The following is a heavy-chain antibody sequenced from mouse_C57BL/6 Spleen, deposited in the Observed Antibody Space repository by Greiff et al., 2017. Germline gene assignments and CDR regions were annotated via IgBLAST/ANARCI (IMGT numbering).Heavy chain of an antibody. CDR2: IDPSDSET. CDR3: ARSDYDASTFDY. D-gene: IGHD2-4*01. J-gene: IGHJ2*01. Sequence: VQLQQSGAELVRPGSSVKLTCKASGYTFTSYWMHWVKQRPIQGLEWIGNIDPSDSETHYNQKFKDKATLTVDKSSSTAYMQLSSLTSEDSAVYYCARSDYDASTFDYWGQGTTLTVSS. CDR1: GYTFTSYW. V-gene: IGHV1-52*01.